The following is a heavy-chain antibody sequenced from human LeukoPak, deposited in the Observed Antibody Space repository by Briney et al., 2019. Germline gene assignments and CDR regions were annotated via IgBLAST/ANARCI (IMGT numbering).Heavy chain of an antibody. V-gene: IGHV3-7*01. CDR3: ARPLTIYDFWSGYSYYFDY. J-gene: IGHJ4*02. CDR1: GFTFSSYW. CDR2: IKQGGSEK. Sequence: GGSLRLSCAASGFTFSSYWMSWVRQAPGKGLEWVANIKQGGSEKYYVDSVKGRFTISRDNAKNSLYQQMNSLRAEDTAVYYCARPLTIYDFWSGYSYYFDYWGQGTLVTVSS. D-gene: IGHD3-3*01.